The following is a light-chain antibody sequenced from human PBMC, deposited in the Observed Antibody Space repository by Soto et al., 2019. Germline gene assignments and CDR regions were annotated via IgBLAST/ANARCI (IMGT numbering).Light chain of an antibody. Sequence: QSVLTQPASVSGSPGQSITISCTGTSSDFGSYNLVSWYQQHPGKAPKLMIYEVSKRPSGVSNRFSGSKSGNTASLTIFGFQAEDEADYYCCSYAGISTFYVFGTGTKVTVL. V-gene: IGLV2-23*02. CDR3: CSYAGISTFYV. J-gene: IGLJ1*01. CDR1: SSDFGSYNL. CDR2: EVS.